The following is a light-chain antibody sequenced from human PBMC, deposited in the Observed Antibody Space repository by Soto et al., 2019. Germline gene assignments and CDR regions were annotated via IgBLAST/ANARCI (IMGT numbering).Light chain of an antibody. CDR1: QSINSY. Sequence: DIQMTQSPSTLSASVGDRVTITCRASQSINSYLAWYQQKPGKAPKVLIYKASSLKSGVPSRFSGSGSGTDFTLTISSLQPDDFATYYCQHYNTYPSTFGQGTKLEIK. CDR2: KAS. CDR3: QHYNTYPST. J-gene: IGKJ2*01. V-gene: IGKV1-5*03.